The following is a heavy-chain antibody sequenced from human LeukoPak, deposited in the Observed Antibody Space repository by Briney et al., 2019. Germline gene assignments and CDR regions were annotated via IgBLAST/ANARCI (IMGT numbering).Heavy chain of an antibody. J-gene: IGHJ4*02. CDR2: IYPDDSDT. CDR1: GYRFTSYW. CDR3: ARSFSTSSPSDY. D-gene: IGHD6-6*01. V-gene: IGHV5-51*01. Sequence: GESLKISCKCSGYRFTSYWIGWVRQMPGKGLEWMGIIYPDDSDTRYSPSFQGRVTISADKSISTAYLQWSSLKASDTAMYYCARSFSTSSPSDYWGQGTLVTVSS.